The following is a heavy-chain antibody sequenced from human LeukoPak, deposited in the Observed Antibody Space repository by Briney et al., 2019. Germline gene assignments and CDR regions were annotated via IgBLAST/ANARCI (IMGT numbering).Heavy chain of an antibody. CDR1: RFTFSSYA. D-gene: IGHD3-10*01. J-gene: IGHJ4*02. CDR3: SYYHSRSYYYFDY. Sequence: GGSLRLSCAASRFTFSSYAMSWVRQAPGKGLEWVSTISGGGDSTYYADSVKGRFTISRDNSKNTLYLQMSSLRAEDTAIYFCSYYHSRSYYYFDYWGQGTLVTVSS. V-gene: IGHV3-23*01. CDR2: ISGGGDST.